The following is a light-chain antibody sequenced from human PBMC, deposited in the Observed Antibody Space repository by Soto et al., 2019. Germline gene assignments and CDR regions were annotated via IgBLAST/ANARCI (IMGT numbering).Light chain of an antibody. Sequence: IQLTQSPVFLSASVGDRVTITSRASQAITNNLACYQQKPGKPPRLLIYQESTLQSGVPSRFSGSKSGTQFTLTIDSPQPEDFATYYCQQVKSYPRTFGGGTKVDIK. CDR3: QQVKSYPRT. J-gene: IGKJ4*01. CDR1: QAITNN. V-gene: IGKV1-9*01. CDR2: QES.